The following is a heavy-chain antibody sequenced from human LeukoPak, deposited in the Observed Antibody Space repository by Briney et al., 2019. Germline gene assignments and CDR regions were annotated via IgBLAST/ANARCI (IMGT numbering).Heavy chain of an antibody. V-gene: IGHV1-24*01. Sequence: ASVKVSCKVSGYTLTELSMHWVRQAPGKGLEWMGGFDPEDGETIYAQKFQGRVTMTEDTSTNTAYMELSSLRSEDTAVYYCARKAPHDSSGWYFDLWGRGTLVTVSS. CDR1: GYTLTELS. J-gene: IGHJ2*01. CDR2: FDPEDGET. CDR3: ARKAPHDSSGWYFDL. D-gene: IGHD3-22*01.